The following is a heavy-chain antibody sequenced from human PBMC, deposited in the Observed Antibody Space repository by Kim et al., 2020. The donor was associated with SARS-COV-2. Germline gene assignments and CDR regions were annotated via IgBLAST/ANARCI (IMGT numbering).Heavy chain of an antibody. CDR1: EFTFSSSG. CDR3: ATRHTFNFDY. D-gene: IGHD2-2*02. J-gene: IGHJ4*02. CDR2: ISYDGSDE. V-gene: IGHV3-30*03. Sequence: GGSLRLSCAASEFTFSSSGMQWVRQAPGKGLEWVATISYDGSDEYYADSVKGRFTISRDNSKNTLYLQMNSLRAEDTAVYYCATRHTFNFDYWGQGTLVTVSS.